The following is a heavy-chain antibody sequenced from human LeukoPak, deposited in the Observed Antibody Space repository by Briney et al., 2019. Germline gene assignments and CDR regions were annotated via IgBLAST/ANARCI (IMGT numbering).Heavy chain of an antibody. Sequence: SETLSLTCTVPDDSISDYYRGWIRQPPGKGLEWIGYFHNSGTSTYNPSLKSRVTISADTSKNQFSLKLNSLTTADTAVYYCTRGAGWLIDYWGQGILVTVSS. D-gene: IGHD3-16*01. CDR2: FHNSGTS. V-gene: IGHV4-59*01. CDR1: DDSISDYY. J-gene: IGHJ4*02. CDR3: TRGAGWLIDY.